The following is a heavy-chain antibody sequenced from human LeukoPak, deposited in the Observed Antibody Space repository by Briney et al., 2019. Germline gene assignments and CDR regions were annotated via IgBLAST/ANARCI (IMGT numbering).Heavy chain of an antibody. Sequence: PGGSLRLSCAASGFTFSSYAMSWVRQAPGKGLEWVSAISGSGGSTYYADSVKGRFTICRDNDKKTLYLQMNSLRAEDTAVYYCAKEKGITMIVVVRYYFDYWGQGTLVTVSS. V-gene: IGHV3-23*01. CDR2: ISGSGGST. CDR3: AKEKGITMIVVVRYYFDY. D-gene: IGHD3-22*01. CDR1: GFTFSSYA. J-gene: IGHJ4*02.